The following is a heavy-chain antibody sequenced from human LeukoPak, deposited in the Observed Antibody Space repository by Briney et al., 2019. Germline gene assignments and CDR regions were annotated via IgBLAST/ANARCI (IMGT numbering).Heavy chain of an antibody. CDR2: INPNSGGT. Sequence: ASVKVSCKASGYTFTGYYMHWVRQAPGQGLEWMGWINPNSGGTNYAQKFQGWATMTRDTSISTAYMELSRLRSDDTAVYYCARAEEGYCSGGSCYTDYYYYGMDVWGQGTTVTVSS. J-gene: IGHJ6*02. CDR1: GYTFTGYY. CDR3: ARAEEGYCSGGSCYTDYYYYGMDV. D-gene: IGHD2-15*01. V-gene: IGHV1-2*04.